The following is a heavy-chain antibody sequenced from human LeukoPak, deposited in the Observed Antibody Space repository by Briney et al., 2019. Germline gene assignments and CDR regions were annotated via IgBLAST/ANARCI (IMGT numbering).Heavy chain of an antibody. D-gene: IGHD6-13*01. CDR1: GFTFSSYA. J-gene: IGHJ6*02. CDR2: ISGGGGSI. V-gene: IGHV3-23*01. Sequence: GGSLRLSCAASGFTFSSYAMSWVRQAPGKGLEWVSAISGGGGSIYYADSVKGRFTISRDNSKNTLYLQMNSLRAEDTAVYYCAKQYSSWYYYYYGMDVWGQGTTVTVSS. CDR3: AKQYSSWYYYYYGMDV.